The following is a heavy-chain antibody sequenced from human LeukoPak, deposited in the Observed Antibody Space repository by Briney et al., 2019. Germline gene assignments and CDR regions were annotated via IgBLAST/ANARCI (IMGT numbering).Heavy chain of an antibody. CDR1: GYTFTGYS. J-gene: IGHJ6*03. V-gene: IGHV1-2*02. CDR3: ARELADTTMGGYYYYMDV. CDR2: INPNSGGT. D-gene: IGHD5-18*01. Sequence: ASVKVSCKASGYTFTGYSVHWVRQAPGQGLEWMGWINPNSGGTKYALKFQGRVTMTRDTSISTAYMELSRLTSDDTAVYYCARELADTTMGGYYYYMDVWGKGTTVTVSS.